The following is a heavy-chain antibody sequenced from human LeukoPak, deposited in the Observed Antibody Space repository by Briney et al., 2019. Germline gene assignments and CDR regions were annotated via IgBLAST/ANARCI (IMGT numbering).Heavy chain of an antibody. CDR2: IVVGSGNT. CDR1: GVTFTSSA. J-gene: IGHJ4*02. V-gene: IGHV1-58*02. D-gene: IGHD3-10*01. CDR3: AAVRFGESPFDY. Sequence: GTSVKVSCKASGVTFTSSAMQWVRQARGQRLEWIGWIVVGSGNTNYAQKFQERVTITRNMSTSTAYMALSSLRSEDTAVYYCAAVRFGESPFDYWGQGTLVTVSS.